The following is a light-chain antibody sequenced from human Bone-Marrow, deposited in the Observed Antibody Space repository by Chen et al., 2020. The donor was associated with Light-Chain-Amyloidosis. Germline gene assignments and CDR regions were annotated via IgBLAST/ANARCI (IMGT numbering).Light chain of an antibody. J-gene: IGLJ1*01. CDR3: SSYTITNTLV. Sequence: QSALTQPASVSGSPGQSITISCTGTSSDVGGDNHVSWYQQHPDKAPKLMIYEVTNRPSWVPDRFSGYKSDNTASLTISGLQTEDEAEYFCSSYTITNTLVVGSGTRVTVL. CDR1: SSDVGGDNH. CDR2: EVT. V-gene: IGLV2-14*01.